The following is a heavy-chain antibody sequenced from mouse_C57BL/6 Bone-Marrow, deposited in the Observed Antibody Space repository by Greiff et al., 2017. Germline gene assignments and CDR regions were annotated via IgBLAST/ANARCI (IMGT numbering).Heavy chain of an antibody. CDR1: GFTFNTYA. Sequence: EVQLVESGGGLVQPKGSLKLSCAASGFTFNTYAMHWVRQAPGKGLEWVDRIRSKSSNYATYYADSVKDRFTISRDDSQSMLYLQMNNLKTEDTAMYYCVRDGRLRYYAMDYWGQGTSVTVSS. D-gene: IGHD2-4*01. CDR3: VRDGRLRYYAMDY. V-gene: IGHV10-3*01. J-gene: IGHJ4*01. CDR2: IRSKSSNYAT.